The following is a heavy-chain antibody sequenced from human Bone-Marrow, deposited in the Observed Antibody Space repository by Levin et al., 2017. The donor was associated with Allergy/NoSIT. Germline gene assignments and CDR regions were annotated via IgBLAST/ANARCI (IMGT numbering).Heavy chain of an antibody. D-gene: IGHD2-2*01. Sequence: GESLKISCAASGFTFSSYGMHWVRQAPGKGLEWVAFIAYYGGKKYYADSVKGRFTISRDNSKNMVYLQMSSLAAEDTAVYYCAKTGNSCYYCLGADPWGQGTLVTVSS. J-gene: IGHJ5*02. CDR3: AKTGNSCYYCLGADP. CDR1: GFTFSSYG. V-gene: IGHV3-30*18. CDR2: IAYYGGKK.